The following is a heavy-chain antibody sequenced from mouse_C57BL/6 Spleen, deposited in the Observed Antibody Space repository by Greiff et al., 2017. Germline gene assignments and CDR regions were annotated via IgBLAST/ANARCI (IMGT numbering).Heavy chain of an antibody. CDR1: GFTFSDYG. Sequence: EVQLVESGGGLVKPGGSLKLSCAASGFTFSDYGMHWVRQAPEKGLEWVAYISSGSSTIYYADTVQGRFTISRDNAKNTLFLQMTSLRSEDTAMYYCARRATVVVSYYAMDYWGQGTSVTVSS. CDR3: ARRATVVVSYYAMDY. J-gene: IGHJ4*01. D-gene: IGHD1-1*01. CDR2: ISSGSSTI. V-gene: IGHV5-17*01.